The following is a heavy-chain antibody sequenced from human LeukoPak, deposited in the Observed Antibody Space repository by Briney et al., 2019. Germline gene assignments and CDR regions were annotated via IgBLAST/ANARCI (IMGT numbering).Heavy chain of an antibody. CDR3: ARKSGYARDY. J-gene: IGHJ4*02. V-gene: IGHV4-34*01. CDR1: GESFSGYY. D-gene: IGHD5-12*01. Sequence: ETLSLTCAVYGESFSGYYWNWIRQPPGKGLEWIGEINHSGSTTNHNPSLKSRVTMSVDTSKNQFSLKMTSVTAADTAVYYCARKSGYARDYWGQGTLVIVSS. CDR2: INHSGSTT.